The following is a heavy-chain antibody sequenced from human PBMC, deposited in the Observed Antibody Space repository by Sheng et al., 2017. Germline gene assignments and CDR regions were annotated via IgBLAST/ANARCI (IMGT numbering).Heavy chain of an antibody. J-gene: IGHJ5*02. Sequence: QITLKESGPTLVKPTQTLTLTCTFSGFSLSTSGVGVGWIRQPPGKALEWLALIYWNDDKRYSPSLKSRLTITKDTSKNQVVLTMTNMDPVDTATYYCAHEFVHFSTKKNWFDPWGQGTLVTVSS. D-gene: IGHD6-6*01. V-gene: IGHV2-5*01. CDR2: IYWNDDK. CDR3: AHEFVHFSTKKNWFDP. CDR1: GFSLSTSGVG.